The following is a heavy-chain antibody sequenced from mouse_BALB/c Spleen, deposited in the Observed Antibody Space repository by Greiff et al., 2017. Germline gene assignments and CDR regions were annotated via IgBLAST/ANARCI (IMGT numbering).Heavy chain of an antibody. Sequence: DLVKPGASVKLSCKASGYTFTSYWINWIKQRPGQGLEWIGRIAPGSGSTYYNEVFKGKATLTVDTSSSTAYIQLSSLSSEDSAVYFCAILRLPYWGQGTTLTVSS. J-gene: IGHJ2*01. CDR3: AILRLPY. CDR1: GYTFTSYW. V-gene: IGHV1S41*01. CDR2: IAPGSGST. D-gene: IGHD1-2*01.